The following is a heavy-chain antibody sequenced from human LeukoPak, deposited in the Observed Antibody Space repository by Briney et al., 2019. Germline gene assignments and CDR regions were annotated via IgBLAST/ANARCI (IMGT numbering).Heavy chain of an antibody. D-gene: IGHD4-11*01. V-gene: IGHV4-59*01. CDR3: ARVSGATITTYYGMDV. J-gene: IGHJ6*02. CDR1: GGSFSGYY. CDR2: VHYSGSV. Sequence: SEALSLTCTVSGGSFSGYYWSWIRQPPGKGLDWIGHVHYSGSVNYNPSLKSRVTISMDTSKNQFSLRLSSVTAVDTAVYYCARVSGATITTYYGMDVWGHGTTVTVS.